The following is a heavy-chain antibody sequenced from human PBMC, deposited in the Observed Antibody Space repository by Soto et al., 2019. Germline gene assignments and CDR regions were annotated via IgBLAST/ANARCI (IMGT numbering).Heavy chain of an antibody. V-gene: IGHV1-69*02. J-gene: IGHJ3*02. CDR3: ARAVPPGSGYSSGWYGGVGSAFDI. CDR2: IIPILGIA. CDR1: GGTFSSYT. Sequence: QVQLVQSGAEVKKPGSSVKVSCKASGGTFSSYTISWVRQAPGQGLEWMGRIIPILGIANYAQKFQGRVTITADKSTSTAYMELSSLRSEDTAVYYCARAVPPGSGYSSGWYGGVGSAFDIWGQGTMVTVSS. D-gene: IGHD6-19*01.